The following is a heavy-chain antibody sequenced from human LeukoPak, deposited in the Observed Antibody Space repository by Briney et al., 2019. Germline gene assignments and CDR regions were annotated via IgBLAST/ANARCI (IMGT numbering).Heavy chain of an antibody. J-gene: IGHJ6*03. CDR1: GYSFTSYW. CDR3: ARHGAIFGVVPYYYMDV. D-gene: IGHD3-3*01. Sequence: GESLKISCKGSGYSFTSYWIGWVRQMPGKGLEWMGIIYPGDSDTRYSPSFQGQVTISADKSISTAYLQWSSLKASDTAMYYCARHGAIFGVVPYYYMDVWGKGTTVTVSS. CDR2: IYPGDSDT. V-gene: IGHV5-51*01.